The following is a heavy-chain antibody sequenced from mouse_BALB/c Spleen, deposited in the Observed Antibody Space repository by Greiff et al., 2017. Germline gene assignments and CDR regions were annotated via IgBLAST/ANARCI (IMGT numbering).Heavy chain of an antibody. Sequence: EVKLQESGAELVRPGALVKLSCKASGFNIKDYYMHWVKQRPEQGLEWIGWIDPEDGNTICDPKFQGKASITADTSTNTAYLKLSSLTSEGTAVYYCAMQDYYDDGYWGQGTLVTVSA. CDR2: IDPEDGNT. CDR3: AMQDYYDDGY. V-gene: IGHV14-1*02. J-gene: IGHJ3*02. CDR1: GFNIKDYY. D-gene: IGHD1-1*01.